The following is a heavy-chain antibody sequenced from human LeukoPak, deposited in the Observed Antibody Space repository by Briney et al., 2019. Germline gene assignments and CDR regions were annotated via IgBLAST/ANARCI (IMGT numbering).Heavy chain of an antibody. CDR3: ARGCSGGSCYDY. CDR1: GFTFSSYW. V-gene: IGHV3-74*01. J-gene: IGHJ4*02. Sequence: PGGSLRLSCVASGFTFSSYWMHWVRQAPGKGLVWVSRINSDGSTTSYADSVKGRFAISRDNAENSLFLQVNSLRAEDTAVYYCARGCSGGSCYDYWGQGTLVTVSS. CDR2: INSDGSTT. D-gene: IGHD2-15*01.